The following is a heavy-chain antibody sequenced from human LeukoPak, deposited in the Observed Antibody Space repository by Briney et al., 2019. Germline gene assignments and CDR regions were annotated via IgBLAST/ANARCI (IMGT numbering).Heavy chain of an antibody. CDR2: INPNSGST. D-gene: IGHD6-13*01. Sequence: ASVKVSCKASGYTFTGYYIHWVRQAPGQGLEWMGWINPNSGSTNYAQKFQGRVTMTRDTSFSTAYMELSSLRSEDTAVYYCATVSGIAAAGNTPNFDYWGQGTLVTVSS. CDR3: ATVSGIAAAGNTPNFDY. CDR1: GYTFTGYY. J-gene: IGHJ4*02. V-gene: IGHV1-2*02.